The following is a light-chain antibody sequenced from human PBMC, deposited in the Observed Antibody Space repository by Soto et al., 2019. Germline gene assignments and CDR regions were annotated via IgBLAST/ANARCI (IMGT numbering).Light chain of an antibody. V-gene: IGLV2-14*01. CDR3: SSYTSSSTPVV. CDR2: EVS. J-gene: IGLJ2*01. Sequence: QSALNQPASVSGSPGQSITISCTGTSSDVGDYNYVSWYQQHPGKAPKLMIYEVSNRPSGVSNRFSGSKSGNTASLTVSGLQAEDEADYYCSSYTSSSTPVVFGGGTKLTVL. CDR1: SSDVGDYNY.